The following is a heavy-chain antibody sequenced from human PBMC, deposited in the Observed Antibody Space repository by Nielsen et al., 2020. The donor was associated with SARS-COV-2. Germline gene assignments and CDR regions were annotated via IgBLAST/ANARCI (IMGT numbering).Heavy chain of an antibody. D-gene: IGHD6-13*01. Sequence: GESLKISCAASGFTVSSNYMSWVRQAPGKGLEWVSVIYSGGSTYYADSVKGRFTISRHNSKNTLYLQMNSLRAEDTAVYYCARGGYSSSWSHFDYWGQGTLVTVSS. CDR2: IYSGGST. CDR3: ARGGYSSSWSHFDY. CDR1: GFTVSSNY. V-gene: IGHV3-53*04. J-gene: IGHJ4*02.